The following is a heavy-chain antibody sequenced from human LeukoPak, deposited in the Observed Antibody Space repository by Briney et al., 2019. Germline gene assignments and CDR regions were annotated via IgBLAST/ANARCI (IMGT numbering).Heavy chain of an antibody. V-gene: IGHV3-23*01. J-gene: IGHJ5*02. Sequence: GGSLRLSCAASGFTFSSYAMSWVRQAPGKGLEWVSAISGSGGSTYYADSVKGRFTISRDNSKNTLYLQMNSLRAEDTAVYYCAKDRVVRGVTPNWFGPWGQGTLVTVSS. CDR2: ISGSGGST. D-gene: IGHD3-10*01. CDR1: GFTFSSYA. CDR3: AKDRVVRGVTPNWFGP.